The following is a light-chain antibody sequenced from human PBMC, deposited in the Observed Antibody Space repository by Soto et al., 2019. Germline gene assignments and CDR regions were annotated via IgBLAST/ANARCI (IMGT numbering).Light chain of an antibody. J-gene: IGLJ3*02. CDR2: EVS. Sequence: QSALTQPPSASGSTGQSVTVSCTGTSSDVGGYNFVSWYQQNPGEAPKLMIYEVSKRPSGVPDRFSGSKSGNTASLTVSGLQAEDEADYYCSSYAGSNNLNWLFGGGIKVTVL. V-gene: IGLV2-8*01. CDR1: SSDVGGYNF. CDR3: SSYAGSNNLNWL.